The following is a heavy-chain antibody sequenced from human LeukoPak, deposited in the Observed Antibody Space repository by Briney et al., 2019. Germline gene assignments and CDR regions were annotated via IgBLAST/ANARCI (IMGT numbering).Heavy chain of an antibody. J-gene: IGHJ5*02. CDR1: GYTFTSYG. D-gene: IGHD4-11*01. CDR2: ISAYNGNT. CDR3: ARDPTLYSNYGFDP. V-gene: IGHV1-18*01. Sequence: GASVKVSCKASGYTFTSYGISWVRQAPGQGLEWMGWISAYNGNTNYAQKLQGRVTMTTDTSTSTAYMELRSLRSDDTAVYYCARDPTLYSNYGFDPWGQGTLLTVSS.